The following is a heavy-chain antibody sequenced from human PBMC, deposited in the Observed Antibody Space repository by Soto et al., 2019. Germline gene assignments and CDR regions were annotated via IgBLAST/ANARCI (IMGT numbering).Heavy chain of an antibody. D-gene: IGHD3-3*01. CDR3: ARWSAGHNRDYYHGMDV. Sequence: ASVKVSCKASGYTFTSYDINWVRQATGQGLEWMGWMNPNSGNTGYAQKFQGRVTMTRNTSISTAYMELSSLRSEDTAVYYCARWSAGHNRDYYHGMDVWGQGTTVTVSS. CDR1: GYTFTSYD. J-gene: IGHJ6*02. CDR2: MNPNSGNT. V-gene: IGHV1-8*01.